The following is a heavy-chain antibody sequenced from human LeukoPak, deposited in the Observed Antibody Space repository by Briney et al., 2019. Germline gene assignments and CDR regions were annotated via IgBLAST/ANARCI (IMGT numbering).Heavy chain of an antibody. V-gene: IGHV3-23*01. CDR3: AKDWIQFNRVYDCFDS. Sequence: GGSLRLSCAASGFTFSNSAMSWVRQAPGKGLEWVSTIGGHETFYADSVKGRFTISRDNSKNTVYLHMSSLRVEDTAVYYCAKDWIQFNRVYDCFDSWGQGTLVTVSS. CDR2: IGGHET. J-gene: IGHJ4*02. D-gene: IGHD3-16*01. CDR1: GFTFSNSA.